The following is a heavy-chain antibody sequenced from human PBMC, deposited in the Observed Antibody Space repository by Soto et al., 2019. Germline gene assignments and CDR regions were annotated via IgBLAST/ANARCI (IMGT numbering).Heavy chain of an antibody. V-gene: IGHV4-30-4*01. J-gene: IGHJ6*02. D-gene: IGHD1-1*01. CDR3: ARDLWVEPELYYYGMDV. Sequence: SETLSLTCTVSGDSISSADYYWSWIRQTPGKGLEWIGHIFYSGTTYYNPSLKSRLTISVDTSKNHFSLRLTSVTAADTAVYFCARDLWVEPELYYYGMDVWGQGTTVTVSS. CDR1: GDSISSADYY. CDR2: IFYSGTT.